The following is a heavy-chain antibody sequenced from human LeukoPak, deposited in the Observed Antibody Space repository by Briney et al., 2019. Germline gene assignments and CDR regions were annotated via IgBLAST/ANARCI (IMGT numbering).Heavy chain of an antibody. CDR1: GGSISNYY. Sequence: SETQSLTCTVSGGSISNYYWSWIRQPAGKGLEWIGRIYPRGSTTYSSSLKSRVTMSADTSKSHFSLNLTSLTAADTAVYYCARGRYCTATTCDAGRDAFDIWGQGTMVTVSS. CDR3: ARGRYCTATTCDAGRDAFDI. V-gene: IGHV4-4*07. D-gene: IGHD2-2*01. CDR2: IYPRGST. J-gene: IGHJ3*02.